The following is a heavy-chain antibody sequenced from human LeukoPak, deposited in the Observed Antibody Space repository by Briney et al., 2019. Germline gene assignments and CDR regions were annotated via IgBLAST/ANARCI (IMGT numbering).Heavy chain of an antibody. V-gene: IGHV1-69*01. CDR1: GGTFSSYA. CDR3: ARVFLGVEHSSSHLYYFDY. J-gene: IGHJ4*02. CDR2: IIPIFGTA. D-gene: IGHD6-6*01. Sequence: GSSVKVSCKASGGTFSSYAISWVRQAPGQGLEWMGGIIPIFGTANYAQKFQGRVTITADESTSTAYMELSSLRSEDTAVYYCARVFLGVEHSSSHLYYFDYWGQGTLVTVSS.